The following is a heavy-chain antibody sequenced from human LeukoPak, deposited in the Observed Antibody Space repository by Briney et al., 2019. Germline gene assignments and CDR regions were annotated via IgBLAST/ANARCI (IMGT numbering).Heavy chain of an antibody. CDR3: VRDLVTSGPNH. J-gene: IGHJ3*01. CDR1: GYTFSAYY. CDR2: MNPNSGGT. Sequence: ASVKVSCKASGYTFSAYYMHWVRQAPGQGLEWMGWMNPNSGGTNYAQKFQGRVTMTRDTSISVAYMELSRLRSDDTGVYYCVRDLVTSGPNHWGQGTMVTVSS. V-gene: IGHV1-2*02. D-gene: IGHD4-17*01.